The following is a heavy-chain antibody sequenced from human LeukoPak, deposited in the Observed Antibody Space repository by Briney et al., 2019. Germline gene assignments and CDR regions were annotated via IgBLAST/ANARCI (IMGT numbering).Heavy chain of an antibody. CDR2: ISAYNGNT. CDR3: ARGIGYCSSTSCYNWFDP. J-gene: IGHJ5*02. CDR1: GYTFTSYG. D-gene: IGHD2-2*01. Sequence: GASVKVSCKASGYTFTSYGISWVRQAPGQGLEWMGWISAYNGNTNYAQKLQGRVTMTTVTSTSTAYMELRSLRSDDTAVYYCARGIGYCSSTSCYNWFDPWGQGTLVTVSS. V-gene: IGHV1-18*01.